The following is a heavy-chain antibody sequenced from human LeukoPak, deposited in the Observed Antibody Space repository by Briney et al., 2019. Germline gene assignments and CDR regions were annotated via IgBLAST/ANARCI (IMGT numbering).Heavy chain of an antibody. V-gene: IGHV3-15*01. CDR2: IRIKTDGATT. CDR3: VRGGFFDAFDI. CDR1: GFTFSIAW. Sequence: GGSLRLSCAASGFTFSIAWMAWVRQAPGKGLEWVGRIRIKTDGATTAYAAPVKGRFTISRDDSISTLYLQMNSLKTEDTAVYYCVRGGFFDAFDIWGLGTLVTVSS. J-gene: IGHJ3*02. D-gene: IGHD3-10*01.